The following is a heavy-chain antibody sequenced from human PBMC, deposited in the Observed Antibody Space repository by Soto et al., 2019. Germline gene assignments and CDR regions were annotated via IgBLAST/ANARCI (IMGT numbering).Heavy chain of an antibody. CDR3: ARGGMGKSYWTLDS. CDR1: GYTFSNYG. CDR2: IMAYNNNP. D-gene: IGHD1-26*01. J-gene: IGHJ4*02. V-gene: IGHV1-18*01. Sequence: ASVKVSCKASGYTFSNYGVNWVRQAPGQGLEWLGYIMAYNNNPHYAQKFVGRVTMTADTSTSTAFLELRSLTSDDTAVYYCARGGMGKSYWTLDSWGQGAQVTVSS.